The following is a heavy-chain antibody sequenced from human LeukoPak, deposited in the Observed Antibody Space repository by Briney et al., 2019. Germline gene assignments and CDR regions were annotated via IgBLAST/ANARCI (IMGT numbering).Heavy chain of an antibody. CDR2: INSDGSST. CDR1: GFTFSSYW. Sequence: GGSLRLSCAASGFTFSSYWMHWLRQAPGKGLVWVSRINSDGSSTSYADSVKGRFTISRDNAKNTLYLQMNSLRAEDTAVYYCARGDRITIFGVVIKARYFQHWGQGTLVTVSS. D-gene: IGHD3-3*01. V-gene: IGHV3-74*01. J-gene: IGHJ1*01. CDR3: ARGDRITIFGVVIKARYFQH.